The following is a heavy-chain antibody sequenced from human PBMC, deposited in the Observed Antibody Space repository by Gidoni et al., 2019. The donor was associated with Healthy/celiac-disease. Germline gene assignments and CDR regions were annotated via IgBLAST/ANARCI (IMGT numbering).Heavy chain of an antibody. CDR2: IYYSGST. V-gene: IGHV4-59*01. CDR1: GGSISSYY. D-gene: IGHD2-15*01. CDR3: ARSTGTVVTAAGV. Sequence: QVQLQESGPGLVKPSETLSLTCTVSGGSISSYYWSWIRQPPGKGLEWIGYIYYSGSTNYNPSLKRRVTISVDTSKNQFSLKLSSVTAADTAVYYCARSTGTVVTAAGVWGQGTLVTVSS. J-gene: IGHJ4*02.